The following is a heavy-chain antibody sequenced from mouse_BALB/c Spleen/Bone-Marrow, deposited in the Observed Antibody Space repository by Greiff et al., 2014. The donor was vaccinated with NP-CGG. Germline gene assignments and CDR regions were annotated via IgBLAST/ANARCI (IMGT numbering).Heavy chain of an antibody. CDR2: IDPANGNT. Sequence: EVMLVESGAELVKPGASVKLSCTASGFNIKDTYMHWVKQRPEQGLEWIGRIDPANGNTKYDPKFQGKATITADTSSNTAYLQLSSLTSEDTAVYYCARGAVLFAYWGQGTLVTVSA. V-gene: IGHV14-3*02. CDR1: GFNIKDTY. D-gene: IGHD3-3*01. J-gene: IGHJ3*01. CDR3: ARGAVLFAY.